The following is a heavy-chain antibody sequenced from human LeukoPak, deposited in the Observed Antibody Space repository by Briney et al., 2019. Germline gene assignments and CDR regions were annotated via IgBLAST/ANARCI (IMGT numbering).Heavy chain of an antibody. CDR1: VFTFCSYS. CDR3: ARVREWERGFDY. V-gene: IGHV3-21*01. Sequence: GGSLRLSCAASVFTFCSYSMNWVRQAPGRGLEWVSSISSSSGYIYYADSVRGGFTISREKDKNSLYLQMNSLGAEDTVVYYCARVREWERGFDYWGQGTLGTVSS. D-gene: IGHD1-1*01. J-gene: IGHJ4*02. CDR2: ISSSSGYI.